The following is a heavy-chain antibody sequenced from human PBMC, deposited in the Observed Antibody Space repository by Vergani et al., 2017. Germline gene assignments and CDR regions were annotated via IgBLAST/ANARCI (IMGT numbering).Heavy chain of an antibody. CDR2: ISSSGSTI. J-gene: IGHJ4*02. Sequence: EVQLVGSGGGLVQPGGSLRLSCAASGFTFSSYEMNWVRQAPGKGLEWVSYISSSGSTIYYADSVKGRFTISRDNAKNSLYLQMNSLRAEGTAVYYCARDASRAVTTDFDYWGQGTLVTVSS. CDR3: ARDASRAVTTDFDY. D-gene: IGHD4-17*01. CDR1: GFTFSSYE. V-gene: IGHV3-48*03.